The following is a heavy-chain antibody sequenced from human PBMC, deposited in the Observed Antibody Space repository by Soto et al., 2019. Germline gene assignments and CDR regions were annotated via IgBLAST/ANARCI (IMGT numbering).Heavy chain of an antibody. Sequence: PSETLSLTCTVSGGSISSGGYYWSWIRQHPGKGLEWTGYIYYSGSTYYNPSLKSRVTISVDTSKNQFSLKLSSVTAADTAVYYCARATTRIVSEAGDYYGMDVWGQGTTVTVSS. V-gene: IGHV4-31*03. CDR1: GGSISSGGYY. CDR3: ARATTRIVSEAGDYYGMDV. J-gene: IGHJ6*02. CDR2: IYYSGST. D-gene: IGHD3-22*01.